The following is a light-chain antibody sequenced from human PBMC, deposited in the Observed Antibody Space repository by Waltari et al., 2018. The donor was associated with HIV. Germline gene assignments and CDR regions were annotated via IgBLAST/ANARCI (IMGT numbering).Light chain of an antibody. CDR1: QSVSSD. J-gene: IGKJ2*01. V-gene: IGKV3-11*01. Sequence: EIVLTQSPATLSLSPGERATLSCRASQSVSSDVAWYQQKPGQALRLLIYDTSNRATGIPARFSGSGSGTDFTLTISSLEPEDFAVYYCQQRSNWPYTFGQGTKLEIK. CDR3: QQRSNWPYT. CDR2: DTS.